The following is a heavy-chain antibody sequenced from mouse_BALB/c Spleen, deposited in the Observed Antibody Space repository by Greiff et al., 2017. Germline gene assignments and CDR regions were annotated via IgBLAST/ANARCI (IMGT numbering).Heavy chain of an antibody. D-gene: IGHD2-14*01. Sequence: EVKLVESGGGLVKPGGSLKLSCAASGFTFSSYTMSWVRQTPEKRLEWVATISSGGSYTYYPDSVKGRFTISRDNAKNTLYLQMSSLKSEDTAMYYCTRVYRYDEERFAYWGQGTLVTVSA. CDR1: GFTFSSYT. J-gene: IGHJ3*01. CDR3: TRVYRYDEERFAY. CDR2: ISSGGSYT. V-gene: IGHV5-6-4*01.